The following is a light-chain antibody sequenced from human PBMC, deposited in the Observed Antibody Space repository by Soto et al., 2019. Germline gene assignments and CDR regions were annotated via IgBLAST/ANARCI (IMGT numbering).Light chain of an antibody. CDR1: QSVPTNY. Sequence: EIVLTQSPGTLSLSPGERATLSCRASQSVPTNYLACYQQKPGQAPSILIYGSSSRATGIPDRFSGSGSETTLTLTIRRLEPEDFADYHCRHYGSPPFTFGGGTKVEIK. CDR2: GSS. J-gene: IGKJ4*01. CDR3: RHYGSPPFT. V-gene: IGKV3-20*01.